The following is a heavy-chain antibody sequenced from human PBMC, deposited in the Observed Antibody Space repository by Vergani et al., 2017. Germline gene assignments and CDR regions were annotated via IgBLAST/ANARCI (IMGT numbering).Heavy chain of an antibody. CDR2: IYDSRNN. V-gene: IGHV4-39*01. Sequence: QLQLQESGPRLVKPSETLSLTCSLSGMSISNNNYYWGWIRQPPGKGREWIGSIYDSRNNNYSPSLKSRVSISVDPSKNQFSLNLTSVTAADTAVYYCARHLRQLARNDVFDIWGHGTLVTVSS. D-gene: IGHD6-6*01. J-gene: IGHJ3*02. CDR1: GMSISNNNYY. CDR3: ARHLRQLARNDVFDI.